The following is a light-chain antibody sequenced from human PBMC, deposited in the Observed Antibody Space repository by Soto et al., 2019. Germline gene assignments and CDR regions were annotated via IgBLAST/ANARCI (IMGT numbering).Light chain of an antibody. CDR1: SSDVGGYNY. J-gene: IGLJ1*01. V-gene: IGLV2-14*01. CDR3: SSYTDNRPYF. Sequence: QSALTQPASVSASPGQSITISCTGTSSDVGGYNYVSWYQQHPGKAPKLIIYEVSYRPSGISDRFSGSKSGNTASLIISGLQAEDEADYYCSSYTDNRPYFFGTGTKLTVL. CDR2: EVS.